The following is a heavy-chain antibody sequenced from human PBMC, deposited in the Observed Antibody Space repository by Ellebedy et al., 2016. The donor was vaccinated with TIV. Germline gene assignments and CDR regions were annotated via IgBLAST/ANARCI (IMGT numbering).Heavy chain of an antibody. V-gene: IGHV3-23*01. Sequence: GESLKISCAASGFTFSSYAMSWVRQAPGKGLEWVSAISGSGGSTYYADSVKGRFTISRDNSKNTLYLQMNSLRAEDTAVYYCARAVGSSSSLDYWGQGTLVTVSS. CDR3: ARAVGSSSSLDY. CDR1: GFTFSSYA. D-gene: IGHD6-6*01. J-gene: IGHJ4*02. CDR2: ISGSGGST.